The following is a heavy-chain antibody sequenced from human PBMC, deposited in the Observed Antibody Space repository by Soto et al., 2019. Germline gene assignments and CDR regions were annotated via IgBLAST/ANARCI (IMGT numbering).Heavy chain of an antibody. CDR1: GFTVSSNY. Sequence: EVQLVESGGGLIQPGGSLRLSCAASGFTVSSNYMSWVRQAPGKGLEWVSVIYSGGSTYYADSVKGRFTISRDNSKNTLYLQMNSLRAEDTAVYYCARGSGIAAAGIPFDPWGQGTLVTVSS. CDR3: ARGSGIAAAGIPFDP. D-gene: IGHD6-13*01. CDR2: IYSGGST. J-gene: IGHJ5*02. V-gene: IGHV3-53*01.